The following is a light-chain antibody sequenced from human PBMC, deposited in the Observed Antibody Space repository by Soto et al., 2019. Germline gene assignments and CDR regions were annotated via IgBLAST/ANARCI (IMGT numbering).Light chain of an antibody. CDR3: QQYNNWLLT. Sequence: EILLTQSPATLPVSPGERATLSCRASESVSNNYLAWYQQKPGQAPRLLIYGASTRATGIPARFSGSGSGTEFTLTISSLQSEDFAVYYCQQYNNWLLTFGGGTKVDIK. CDR2: GAS. V-gene: IGKV3-15*01. J-gene: IGKJ4*01. CDR1: ESVSNN.